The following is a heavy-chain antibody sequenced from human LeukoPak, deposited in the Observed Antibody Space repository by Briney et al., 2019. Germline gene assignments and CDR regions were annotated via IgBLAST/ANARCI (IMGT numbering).Heavy chain of an antibody. J-gene: IGHJ5*02. CDR1: GFTFSMHS. Sequence: GGSLRLSCVASGFTFSMHSLNWVRQAPGKRPEWVSYISSGRTEFYADSVKGRFSISRDNAKTSLYLQMDSLRVEDTAVYYCAREPPSGRVSSWYPLDLWGQGTLVIVSS. CDR3: AREPPSGRVSSWYPLDL. D-gene: IGHD6-13*01. V-gene: IGHV3-48*01. CDR2: ISSGRTE.